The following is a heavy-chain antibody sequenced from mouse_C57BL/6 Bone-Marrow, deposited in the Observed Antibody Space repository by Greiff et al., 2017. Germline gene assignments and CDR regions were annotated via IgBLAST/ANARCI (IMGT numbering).Heavy chain of an antibody. D-gene: IGHD2-2*01. V-gene: IGHV1-42*01. CDR2: INPSTGGT. J-gene: IGHJ3*01. CDR3: ATLSTMVRGWFAY. CDR1: GYSFTGYY. Sequence: VHVKQSGPELVKPGASVKISCKASGYSFTGYYMNWVKQSPEKSLEWIGEINPSTGGTTYKQKFKAKATLTVDKSSSTAYMQLKSLTSKDSAVYYCATLSTMVRGWFAYWGQGTLVTVSA.